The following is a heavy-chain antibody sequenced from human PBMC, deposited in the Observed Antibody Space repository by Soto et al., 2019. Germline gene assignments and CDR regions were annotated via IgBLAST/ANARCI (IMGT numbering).Heavy chain of an antibody. Sequence: SETLSLTCAVYGGSFSGYYWSWIRQPPGKGLEWIGEINHSGSTNYNPSLKSRVTISVDTSKNQFSLKLSSVTAADTAVYYCAMSSGWYGYAIDYWGQGTLVTVSS. CDR1: GGSFSGYY. V-gene: IGHV4-34*01. D-gene: IGHD6-19*01. CDR3: AMSSGWYGYAIDY. CDR2: INHSGST. J-gene: IGHJ4*02.